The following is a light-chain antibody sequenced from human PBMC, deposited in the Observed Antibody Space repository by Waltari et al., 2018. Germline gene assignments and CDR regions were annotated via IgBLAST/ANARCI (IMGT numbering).Light chain of an antibody. CDR2: RAS. CDR3: QKYPTFPT. J-gene: IGKJ1*01. V-gene: IGKV1-5*03. Sequence: DIQMNQSPSTLSASVGDRVTITCRASQSISAWVALYQQKPGKAPNLLIYRASSLGSGVPSRFSGSGSGTEFTLTIRSLQPDDFATYYYQKYPTFPTFGQGAKVEIK. CDR1: QSISAW.